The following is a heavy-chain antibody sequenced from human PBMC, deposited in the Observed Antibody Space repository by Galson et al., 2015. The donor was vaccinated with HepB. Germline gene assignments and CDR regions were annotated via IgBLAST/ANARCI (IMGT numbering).Heavy chain of an antibody. Sequence: SLRLSCAASGFTFSNAWMSWVRQAPGKGLEWVGRIKSKTDGGTTDYAAPVKGRFTISRDDSKNTLYLQMNSLKTEDTAVYYCTTGVIITSYGSGSYYKTRGDYWGQGTLVTVSS. V-gene: IGHV3-15*01. CDR3: TTGVIITSYGSGSYYKTRGDY. CDR2: IKSKTDGGTT. J-gene: IGHJ4*02. D-gene: IGHD3-10*01. CDR1: GFTFSNAW.